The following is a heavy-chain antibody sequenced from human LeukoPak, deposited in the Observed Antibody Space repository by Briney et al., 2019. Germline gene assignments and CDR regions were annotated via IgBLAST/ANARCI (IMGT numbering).Heavy chain of an antibody. J-gene: IGHJ5*02. D-gene: IGHD3-10*01. CDR2: IYYSGST. CDR3: ARGNLWFGEFDP. CDR1: GGSISSGDYY. V-gene: IGHV4-61*08. Sequence: SETLSLTCTVSGGSISSGDYYWRWIRQPPGKGLEWIGYIYYSGSTNYNPSLKSRVTISVDTSKNQFSLKLSSVTAADTAVYYCARGNLWFGEFDPWGQGTLVTVSS.